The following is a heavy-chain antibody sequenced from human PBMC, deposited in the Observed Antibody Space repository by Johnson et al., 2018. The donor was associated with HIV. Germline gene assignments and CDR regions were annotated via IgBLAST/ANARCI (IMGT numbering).Heavy chain of an antibody. Sequence: VQLVESGGGVVQPGRSLRLSCAASGFTFSSYAMHWVRQAPGKGLEWVSGINWNGDSTGYADSVKGRFTISRDNSKNTLYLQMNSLRAEDTAVYYCASGVTARAPLLIWGQGTMVTVSS. J-gene: IGHJ3*02. V-gene: IGHV3-NL1*01. CDR1: GFTFSSYA. CDR3: ASGVTARAPLLI. D-gene: IGHD6-6*01. CDR2: INWNGDST.